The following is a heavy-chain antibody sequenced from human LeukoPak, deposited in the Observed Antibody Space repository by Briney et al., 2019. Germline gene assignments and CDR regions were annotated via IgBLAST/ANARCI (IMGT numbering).Heavy chain of an antibody. J-gene: IGHJ4*02. CDR2: IWYDGSNK. CDR3: ATGSDYEDYFDY. V-gene: IGHV3-33*01. CDR1: GFTFSSYG. D-gene: IGHD1-26*01. Sequence: PGGSLRLSCAASGFTFSSYGMHWVRQAPGKGLEWVAVIWYDGSNKYYADSVKGRFTISRDNSKNTLYLQMNSLRAEDTAVYYCATGSDYEDYFDYWGQGTLVTDSS.